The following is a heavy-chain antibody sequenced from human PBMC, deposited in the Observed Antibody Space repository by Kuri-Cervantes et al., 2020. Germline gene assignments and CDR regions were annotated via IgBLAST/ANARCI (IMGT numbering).Heavy chain of an antibody. CDR1: GDGVSSDTVA. CDR3: TRWNHEYGYFDY. J-gene: IGHJ4*02. CDR2: TYYRSKWFY. Sequence: SCAISGDGVSSDTVAWNWIRQSPSRGREWLGRTYYRSKWFYDYAVSVKSRISLNPDTSKNQFSLHLSFVTPEDTAVYYCTRWNHEYGYFDYWGQGSLVTVSS. V-gene: IGHV6-1*01. D-gene: IGHD2-15*01.